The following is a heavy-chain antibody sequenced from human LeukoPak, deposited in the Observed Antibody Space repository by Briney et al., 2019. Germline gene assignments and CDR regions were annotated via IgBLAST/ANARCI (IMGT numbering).Heavy chain of an antibody. J-gene: IGHJ4*02. D-gene: IGHD5-18*01. CDR1: GFTFSSSA. CDR3: GKCHEKGYSFGLFDY. Sequence: PGGSLRLSCAASGFTFSSSAMGWVRQAPGKGLEWVSFISDIGGSTFYADSVKGRFTISRDNSKNTVFLQMNSLRAEDTATYYCGKCHEKGYSFGLFDYWGQGTLVTVSS. CDR2: ISDIGGST. V-gene: IGHV3-23*01.